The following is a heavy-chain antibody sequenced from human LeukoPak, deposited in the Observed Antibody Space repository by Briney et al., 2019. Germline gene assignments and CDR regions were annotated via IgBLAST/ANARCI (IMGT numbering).Heavy chain of an antibody. J-gene: IGHJ3*02. V-gene: IGHV4-34*01. Sequence: PSETLSLTCAVYGGSFSGYYWSWIRQPPEKGLEWIGEINHSGSTNYNPSLKSRVTISVDTSKNQFSLKLSSVTAADTAVYYCARARNYYDSSGPTSDAFDIWGQGTMVTVSP. CDR3: ARARNYYDSSGPTSDAFDI. D-gene: IGHD3-22*01. CDR1: GGSFSGYY. CDR2: INHSGST.